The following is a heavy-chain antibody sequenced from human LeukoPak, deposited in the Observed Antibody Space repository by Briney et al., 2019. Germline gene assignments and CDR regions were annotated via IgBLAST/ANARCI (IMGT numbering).Heavy chain of an antibody. Sequence: GASVKVSCKASGYTFTDFYMLWVRQAPGQGLEWMGWINPNSGGTDYAQKFQGRVTMTRDTSTSTAYMELRSLRSDDTAVYYCARRYCSSTSCSLYYFDYWGQGTLVTVSS. J-gene: IGHJ4*02. V-gene: IGHV1-2*02. CDR3: ARRYCSSTSCSLYYFDY. CDR1: GYTFTDFY. D-gene: IGHD2-2*01. CDR2: INPNSGGT.